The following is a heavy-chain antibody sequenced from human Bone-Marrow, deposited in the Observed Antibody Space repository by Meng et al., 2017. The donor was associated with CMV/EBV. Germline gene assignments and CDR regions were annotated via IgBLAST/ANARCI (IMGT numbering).Heavy chain of an antibody. Sequence: ASVKVSCKASGYTFTGYYMHWVRQAPGQGLEWMGWINPNSGGTNYAQKFQGRVTMTRDTSISTAYMELSRLRSDDTAVYYCARVAYSTVVVPALGAFYIWGQGTMVTVSS. D-gene: IGHD2-2*01. V-gene: IGHV1-2*02. CDR1: GYTFTGYY. J-gene: IGHJ3*02. CDR2: INPNSGGT. CDR3: ARVAYSTVVVPALGAFYI.